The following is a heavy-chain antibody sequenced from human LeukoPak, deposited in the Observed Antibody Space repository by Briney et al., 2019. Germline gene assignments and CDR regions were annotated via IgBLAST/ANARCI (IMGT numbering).Heavy chain of an antibody. V-gene: IGHV3-33*01. J-gene: IGHJ5*01. Sequence: GRSLRLSCAASGFTFSSYGMHWVRQAPGKGLEWVAVIWYDGSNKYYADSVKGRFTISRDNSKNTLYLQMNSLRAEDTAVYYCAREILESSLRYFDWFDFWGQGTPVTVSS. D-gene: IGHD3-9*01. CDR2: IWYDGSNK. CDR3: AREILESSLRYFDWFDF. CDR1: GFTFSSYG.